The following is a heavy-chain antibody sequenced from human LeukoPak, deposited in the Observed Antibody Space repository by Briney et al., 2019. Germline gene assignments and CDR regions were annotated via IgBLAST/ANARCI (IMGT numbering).Heavy chain of an antibody. D-gene: IGHD2-8*01. CDR1: GGTFTSYA. V-gene: IGHV1-18*01. Sequence: ASVKVSCKASGGTFTSYAISWVRQAPGQGLEWMGWISAYNGKTNYAQKLQGRVTMTTDTSTSTAYMELRRLRSDDTAVYYCARDTPYYCTNGVCFGAVDTEFDYWGQGNLVTVSS. CDR3: ARDTPYYCTNGVCFGAVDTEFDY. J-gene: IGHJ4*02. CDR2: ISAYNGKT.